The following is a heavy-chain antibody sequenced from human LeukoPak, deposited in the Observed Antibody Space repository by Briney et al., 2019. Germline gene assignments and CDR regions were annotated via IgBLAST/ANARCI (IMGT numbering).Heavy chain of an antibody. CDR3: ARGSHYYDSSGYRLPYLDY. J-gene: IGHJ4*02. CDR1: GGSICSYY. V-gene: IGHV4-59*01. CDR2: IYYSGST. Sequence: KASETLSLTCTVSGGSICSYYWSWIRQPPGKGLEWIGYIYYSGSTNYNPSLKSRVTISVDTSKNQFSLKLSSVTAADTAVYYCARGSHYYDSSGYRLPYLDYWGQGTLVTVSS. D-gene: IGHD3-22*01.